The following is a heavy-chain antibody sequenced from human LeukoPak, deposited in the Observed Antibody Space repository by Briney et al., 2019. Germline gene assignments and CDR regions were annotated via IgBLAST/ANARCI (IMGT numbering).Heavy chain of an antibody. J-gene: IGHJ4*02. CDR2: IKQDGGEN. Sequence: GGSLRLSCAASGFTFSWYWMSWVGQAPGKRLEWVANIKQDGGENYYVDCVKGRFTISRDNAKNSLYLQMNSLRAEDTAVYYCARDKDVGPSLFDYWGQGTLVTASS. V-gene: IGHV3-7*01. D-gene: IGHD1-26*01. CDR3: ARDKDVGPSLFDY. CDR1: GFTFSWYW.